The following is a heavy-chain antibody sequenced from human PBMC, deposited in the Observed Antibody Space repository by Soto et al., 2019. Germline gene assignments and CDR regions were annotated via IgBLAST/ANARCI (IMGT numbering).Heavy chain of an antibody. CDR2: IYYSGST. V-gene: IGHV4-30-4*01. CDR1: GGSISSGDYY. CDR3: ARDHSSSINWFDP. J-gene: IGHJ5*02. D-gene: IGHD6-6*01. Sequence: QVQLQESGPGLVKPSQTLSLTCTVSGGSISSGDYYWSWIRQPPGKGLEWIGYIYYSGSTYYNPSLKSRVTITVDTSKNQFSLKLSPVTAGDTAGYYCARDHSSSINWFDPWGQGTLVTVSS.